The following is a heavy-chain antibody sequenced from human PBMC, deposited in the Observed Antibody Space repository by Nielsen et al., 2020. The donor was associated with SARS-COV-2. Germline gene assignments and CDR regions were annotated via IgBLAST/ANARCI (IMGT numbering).Heavy chain of an antibody. V-gene: IGHV3-30*04. CDR3: VKWVELDFGYYYYGMDV. Sequence: GGSLRLSCVASGFTFSSYSMHWVRQAPGKGLEWVAIISYDGSNKDYADSVKGRFTISRDNSRNTLYLQMNSLRVEDTAVYYCVKWVELDFGYYYYGMDVWGQGTTVTVSS. CDR1: GFTFSSYS. D-gene: IGHD1-26*01. J-gene: IGHJ6*02. CDR2: ISYDGSNK.